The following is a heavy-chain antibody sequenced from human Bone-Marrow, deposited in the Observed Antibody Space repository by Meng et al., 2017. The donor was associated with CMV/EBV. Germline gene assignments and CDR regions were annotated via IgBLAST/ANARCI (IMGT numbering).Heavy chain of an antibody. Sequence: SVKVSCKASGYTFTGYYMHWVRQAPGQGLEWMGGIIPILGIANYAQKFQGRVTITADKSTSTAYMELSSLRSEDTAVYYCARDMGYYYDSSGSDLDYYYGMDVWGQGTTVTVSS. J-gene: IGHJ6*02. CDR3: ARDMGYYYDSSGSDLDYYYGMDV. D-gene: IGHD3-22*01. CDR2: IIPILGIA. CDR1: GYTFTGYY. V-gene: IGHV1-69*10.